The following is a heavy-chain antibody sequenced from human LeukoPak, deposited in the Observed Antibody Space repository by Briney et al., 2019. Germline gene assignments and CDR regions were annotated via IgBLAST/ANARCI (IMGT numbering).Heavy chain of an antibody. J-gene: IGHJ4*02. V-gene: IGHV4-59*08. D-gene: IGHD3-10*01. CDR3: ARLDYGSGSYSPY. Sequence: SETLSLTCTVSGGSISSYYWSWIRQPPGKGLEWIGYIYYSGSTNYNPSLKSRVTISVDTSKNQFSLKLSSVTAADTAVYYCARLDYGSGSYSPYWGQGTLVTVSS. CDR1: GGSISSYY. CDR2: IYYSGST.